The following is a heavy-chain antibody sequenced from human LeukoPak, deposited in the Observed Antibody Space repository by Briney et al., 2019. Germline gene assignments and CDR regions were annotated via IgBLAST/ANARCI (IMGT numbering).Heavy chain of an antibody. CDR2: IYYSGST. CDR3: ARDQGSYYFDY. CDR1: GGLINSYH. V-gene: IGHV4-59*01. Sequence: SDTLSLLCTVSGGLINSYHWSWLPDPPEEGREGIGYIYYSGSTNYNPSLKSRVTISVDTSKNQFSLKLSSVTAADTAVYYCARDQGSYYFDYWGQGTLVAVSS. J-gene: IGHJ4*02.